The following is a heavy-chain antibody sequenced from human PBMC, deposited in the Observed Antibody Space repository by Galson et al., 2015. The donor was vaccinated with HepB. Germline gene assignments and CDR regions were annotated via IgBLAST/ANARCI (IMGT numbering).Heavy chain of an antibody. V-gene: IGHV7-4-1*02. J-gene: IGHJ4*02. D-gene: IGHD4-17*01. CDR1: GYTFTSYA. Sequence: SVKVSCKASGYTFTSYAMNWVRQAPGQGLEWMGWINTNTGNPTYAQGFTGRFVFSLDTSVSTAYLQISSLKAEDTAVYYCARGLSEEPDYGDYDAMYYFDYWGQGTLVTVSS. CDR3: ARGLSEEPDYGDYDAMYYFDY. CDR2: INTNTGNP.